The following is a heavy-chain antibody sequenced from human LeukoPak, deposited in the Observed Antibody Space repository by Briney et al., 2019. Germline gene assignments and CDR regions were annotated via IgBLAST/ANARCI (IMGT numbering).Heavy chain of an antibody. D-gene: IGHD3-3*01. Sequence: GASVKVSCKASGYTFTGYYMHWVRQAPGQGLEWMGWINPNSGATNYAQKFQGRVTMTRDTSISTAYMELSRLRSDDTAVYYCARVGYGVVREYYFDYWGQGTLVTVSS. J-gene: IGHJ4*02. CDR1: GYTFTGYY. CDR2: INPNSGAT. V-gene: IGHV1-2*02. CDR3: ARVGYGVVREYYFDY.